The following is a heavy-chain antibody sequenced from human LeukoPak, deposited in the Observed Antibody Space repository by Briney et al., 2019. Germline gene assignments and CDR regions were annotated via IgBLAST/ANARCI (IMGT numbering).Heavy chain of an antibody. V-gene: IGHV3-7*01. CDR2: VKHDGSER. CDR1: GFTFSNSW. CDR3: SRDDLKTRCYYNFDY. D-gene: IGHD3-22*01. Sequence: GGSLRLSCGASGFTFSNSWMTWVRQAPGKGLEWVAKVKHDGSERYYVDSVKGRFTISRDNANNSLYLQMNSLRAEDTAVYYCSRDDLKTRCYYNFDYFDQGTLVTVSS. J-gene: IGHJ4*02.